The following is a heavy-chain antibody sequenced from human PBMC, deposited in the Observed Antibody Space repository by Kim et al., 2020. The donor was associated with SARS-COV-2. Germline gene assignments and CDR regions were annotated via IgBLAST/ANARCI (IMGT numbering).Heavy chain of an antibody. CDR1: GGSISSSSYY. CDR3: ARGTPLYDILTGPVWF. CDR2: IYYSGST. J-gene: IGHJ5*01. V-gene: IGHV4-39*01. D-gene: IGHD3-9*01. Sequence: SETLSLTCTVSGGSISSSSYYWGWIRQPPGKGLEWIGSIYYSGSTYYNPSLKSRVTISVDTSKNQFSLKLSSVTAADTAVYYCARGTPLYDILTGPVWF.